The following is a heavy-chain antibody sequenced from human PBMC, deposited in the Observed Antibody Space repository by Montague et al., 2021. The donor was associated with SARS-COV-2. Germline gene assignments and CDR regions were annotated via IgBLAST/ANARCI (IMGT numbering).Heavy chain of an antibody. V-gene: IGHV2-70*01. D-gene: IGHD3-10*01. J-gene: IGHJ4*02. CDR1: GFSLSNTRMS. CDR2: INWDDDE. Sequence: PALVKPTQTLTLTCTFSGFSLSNTRMSVGWIRQPPGKALEWLALINWDDDEYYNPSLRTRLTISKDTSKNQVVLVMTNMDPMDTGIYYCARIQRWGEYYFDFWGQGALVVVPS. CDR3: ARIQRWGEYYFDF.